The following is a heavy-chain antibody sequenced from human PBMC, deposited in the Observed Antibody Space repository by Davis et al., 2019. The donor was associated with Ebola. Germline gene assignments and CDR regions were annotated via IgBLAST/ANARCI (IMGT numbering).Heavy chain of an antibody. CDR2: IYYSGST. Sequence: GSLRLSCTVSGGSLRSYYWSWIRQPPGKGLEWIGYIYYSGSTNYNPSLKSRVTISVDTSKNQFSLKLSSVTAADTAVYYCARRRGYCTNGVCFKWFDPWGQGTLVTVSS. CDR1: GGSLRSYY. V-gene: IGHV4-59*08. J-gene: IGHJ5*02. CDR3: ARRRGYCTNGVCFKWFDP. D-gene: IGHD2-8*01.